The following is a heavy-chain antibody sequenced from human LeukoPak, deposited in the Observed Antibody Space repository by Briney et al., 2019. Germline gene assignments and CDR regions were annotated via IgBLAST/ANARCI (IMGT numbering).Heavy chain of an antibody. CDR2: ISSSSSTI. CDR1: GFTFSSYS. J-gene: IGHJ3*02. CDR3: AVGYCTNGVCLATFDAFDI. V-gene: IGHV3-48*01. Sequence: GGSLRLSCAASGFTFSSYSMSWVRQAAGKGLEWVSYISSSSSTIYYADSVKGRFTISRDNAKNSLYLQMNSLRAEDTAVYYCAVGYCTNGVCLATFDAFDIWGQGTMVTVSS. D-gene: IGHD2-8*01.